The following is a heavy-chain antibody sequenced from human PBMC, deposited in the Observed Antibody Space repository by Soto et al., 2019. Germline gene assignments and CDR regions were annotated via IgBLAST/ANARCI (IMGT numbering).Heavy chain of an antibody. Sequence: QVQLVQSGDEVKKPGASVKGSCKASGYIFVNYGIAWVRQAPGQGLEWMGWISPYTGNTHSASKVQGRLTMTTDTSKSTAYMDLGSLTSDDTAVYYCAMVDNYVTPTPQDVWGQGTTVTVSS. CDR1: GYIFVNYG. J-gene: IGHJ6*02. D-gene: IGHD3-16*01. V-gene: IGHV1-18*01. CDR3: AMVDNYVTPTPQDV. CDR2: ISPYTGNT.